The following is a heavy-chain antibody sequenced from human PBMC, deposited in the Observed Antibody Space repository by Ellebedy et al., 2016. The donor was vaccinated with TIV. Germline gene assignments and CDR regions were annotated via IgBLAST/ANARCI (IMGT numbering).Heavy chain of an antibody. CDR1: GFTLSYHD. CDR3: ARGRSFN. J-gene: IGHJ4*02. D-gene: IGHD3-10*01. Sequence: GESLKISCAASGFTLSYHDFHWVRQAPGKGLEWVARISHDGSKKYYADSVQGRFTISRDNSKNTMFLQMNSLKTEDTAVYYCARGRSFNWGQGTLVTVSS. V-gene: IGHV3-30*01. CDR2: ISHDGSKK.